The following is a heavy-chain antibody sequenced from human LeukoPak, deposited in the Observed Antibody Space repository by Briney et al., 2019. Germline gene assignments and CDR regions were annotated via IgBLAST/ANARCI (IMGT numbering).Heavy chain of an antibody. CDR1: GYTFTIYG. V-gene: IGHV1-18*01. D-gene: IGHD4-17*01. CDR2: ITAYNGNT. J-gene: IGHJ6*03. Sequence: ASVKVSCKASGYTFTIYGITWVRQAPGQGVEWMGWITAYNGNTKYAQKLQGRGNITTDTTTSTAYMEVRRLRYDDTAVYYCARDLDYGDYTYYYYMDVWGKGTTVTISS. CDR3: ARDLDYGDYTYYYYMDV.